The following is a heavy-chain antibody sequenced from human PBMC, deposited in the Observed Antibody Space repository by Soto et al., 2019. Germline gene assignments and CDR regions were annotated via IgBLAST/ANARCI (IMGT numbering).Heavy chain of an antibody. CDR1: GGTFSSYA. J-gene: IGHJ6*02. Sequence: QVQLVQSGAEVKKPGSSVKVSCKASGGTFSSYAISWVRQAPGQGLEWMGGRIPIVGTANYAQKFQGRVTITADESTSTAYMELSSLRSEDTAVYYCARKVRGPYREEYGMDVWGQGTTVTVSS. CDR3: ARKVRGPYREEYGMDV. V-gene: IGHV1-69*01. D-gene: IGHD3-10*01. CDR2: RIPIVGTA.